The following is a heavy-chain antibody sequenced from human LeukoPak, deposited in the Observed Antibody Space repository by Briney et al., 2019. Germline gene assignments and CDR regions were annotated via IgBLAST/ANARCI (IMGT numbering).Heavy chain of an antibody. CDR2: IYSGGST. Sequence: SGGSLRLPCAASGFTFSSYSMNWVRQAPGKGLEWVSTIYSGGSTYYADSVTGRFTISRDNSKNTLYLQMNSLRAEDTAVYYCARDGAVLTGYYDYWGQGTLVTVSS. CDR1: GFTFSSYS. V-gene: IGHV3-66*01. J-gene: IGHJ4*02. D-gene: IGHD3-9*01. CDR3: ARDGAVLTGYYDY.